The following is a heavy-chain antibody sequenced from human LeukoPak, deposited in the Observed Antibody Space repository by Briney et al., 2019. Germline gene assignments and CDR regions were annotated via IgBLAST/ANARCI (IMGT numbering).Heavy chain of an antibody. CDR3: AREGGSGWYFDY. Sequence: GGSLRLSCAASGFTFSSYGMHWVRQAPGKGLEWVAGIWYDGSNKYYADSVKCRLTISRDNSKNRLYLQMNSLRAEDTAVYYCAREGGSGWYFDYWGQGTLVTVSS. J-gene: IGHJ4*02. CDR2: IWYDGSNK. D-gene: IGHD6-19*01. V-gene: IGHV3-33*01. CDR1: GFTFSSYG.